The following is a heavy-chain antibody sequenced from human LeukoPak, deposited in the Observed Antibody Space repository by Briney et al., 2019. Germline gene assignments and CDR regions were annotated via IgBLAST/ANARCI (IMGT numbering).Heavy chain of an antibody. D-gene: IGHD4-11*01. CDR3: ARDRGYSNFDY. CDR2: MKEDGSEK. CDR1: GFTFSSHA. Sequence: GGSLRLSCAASGFTFSSHAMHWVRQAPGKGLEWVANMKEDGSEKNYVDSVKGRFTISRDNAQDSLYLQMNSLRAEDTAVYYCARDRGYSNFDYWGQGTLVTVSS. V-gene: IGHV3-7*01. J-gene: IGHJ4*02.